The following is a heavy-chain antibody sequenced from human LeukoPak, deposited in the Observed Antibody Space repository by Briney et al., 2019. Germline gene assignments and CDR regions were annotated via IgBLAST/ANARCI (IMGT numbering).Heavy chain of an antibody. CDR1: GYAFIDHH. Sequence: ASVNVSCKTSGYAFIDHHMHWVRQAPAQGLEWMGWIHPNSGGTNYAQRFQGRVTMTRDTSISTVYMELSRLRSDDTAVYYCARGTFDPWGQGTLVTVSS. V-gene: IGHV1-2*02. CDR2: IHPNSGGT. CDR3: ARGTFDP. D-gene: IGHD3/OR15-3a*01. J-gene: IGHJ5*02.